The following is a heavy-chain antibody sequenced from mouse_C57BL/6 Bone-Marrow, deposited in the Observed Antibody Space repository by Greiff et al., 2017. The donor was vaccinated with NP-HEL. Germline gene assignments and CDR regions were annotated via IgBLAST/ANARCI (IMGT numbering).Heavy chain of an antibody. CDR3: ARREDSSFAY. D-gene: IGHD2-12*01. Sequence: EVMLVESGGDLVKPGGSLKLSCAASGFTFSSYGMSWVRQTPDKRLEWVATISSGGSYTYYPDSVKGRFTISRDNAKNTLYLQMSSLKSEDTAMYYCARREDSSFAYWGQGTLVTVSA. CDR1: GFTFSSYG. V-gene: IGHV5-6*02. J-gene: IGHJ3*01. CDR2: ISSGGSYT.